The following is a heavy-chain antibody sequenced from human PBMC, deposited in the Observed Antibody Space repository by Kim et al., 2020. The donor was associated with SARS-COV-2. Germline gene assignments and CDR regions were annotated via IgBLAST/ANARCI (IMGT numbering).Heavy chain of an antibody. CDR3: AGHFSSSLAYLLNWFDP. D-gene: IGHD6-13*01. CDR2: IDPSDSYT. Sequence: GESLKISCKGSGYSFTSYWISWVRQMSGKGLEWMGRIDPSDSYTNYSPSFQGHVTISADKSISTAYLQWSSLKASDTAMYYCAGHFSSSLAYLLNWFDPWGQGTLVTVSS. CDR1: GYSFTSYW. V-gene: IGHV5-10-1*01. J-gene: IGHJ5*02.